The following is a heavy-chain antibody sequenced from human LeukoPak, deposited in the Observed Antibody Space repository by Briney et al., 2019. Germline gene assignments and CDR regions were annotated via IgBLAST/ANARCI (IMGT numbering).Heavy chain of an antibody. J-gene: IGHJ4*02. D-gene: IGHD1-26*01. CDR2: ISGGGGSA. CDR1: GFRFDYYK. V-gene: IGHV3-23*01. Sequence: GGSLRLSCEVSGFRFDYYKMNWVRQAPGKGLEWVSTISGGGGSAYYADSVKGRFTISRDNSKNTLYLQVNSLRAEDTAVYYCAKGGKWDVTPFDYWGQGTLVTVSS. CDR3: AKGGKWDVTPFDY.